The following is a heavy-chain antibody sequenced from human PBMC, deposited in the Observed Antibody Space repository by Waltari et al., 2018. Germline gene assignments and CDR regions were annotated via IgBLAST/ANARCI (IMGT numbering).Heavy chain of an antibody. J-gene: IGHJ5*02. V-gene: IGHV1-24*01. CDR2: FEAEDGET. Sequence: QVQLVQSGAEVKKPGASVKVSCKVSGSTLTELSMHWVRQVPGKGLAWMGGFEAEDGETIYEQEFQGGVTMTEEISTDTAYIDLSSLRSEDTAVDYCATVCVTTWRYCSRRDNWVDPWGQGTLVTVSS. CDR1: GSTLTELS. D-gene: IGHD2-2*01. CDR3: ATVCVTTWRYCSRRDNWVDP.